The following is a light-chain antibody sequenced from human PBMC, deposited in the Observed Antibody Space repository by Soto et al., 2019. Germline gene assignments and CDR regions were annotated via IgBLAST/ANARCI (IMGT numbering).Light chain of an antibody. CDR1: SSDVGAHNL. J-gene: IGLJ1*01. CDR2: EVS. V-gene: IGLV2-14*01. Sequence: QSVLTQPASVSWSPGQSITIACTGTSSDVGAHNLVSWYQQHPGKAPQLMVYEVSKRPSGVSNRFSGSKSGNTASLTISGLQAEDGADYFCSSHTLSRTYVFGSGTKVTVL. CDR3: SSHTLSRTYV.